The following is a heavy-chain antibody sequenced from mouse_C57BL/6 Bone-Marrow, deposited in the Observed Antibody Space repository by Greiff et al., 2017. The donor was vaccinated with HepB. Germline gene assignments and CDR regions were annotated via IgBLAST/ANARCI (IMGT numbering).Heavy chain of an antibody. CDR1: GYAFSSSW. CDR2: IYPGDGDT. J-gene: IGHJ2*01. CDR3: ARDCDFDY. Sequence: VQGVESGPELVKPGASVKISCKASGYAFSSSWMNWVKQRPGKGLEWIGRIYPGDGDTNYNGKFKGKATLTADKSSSTAYMQLSSLTSEDSAVYFCARDCDFDYWGQGTTLTVSS. V-gene: IGHV1-82*01.